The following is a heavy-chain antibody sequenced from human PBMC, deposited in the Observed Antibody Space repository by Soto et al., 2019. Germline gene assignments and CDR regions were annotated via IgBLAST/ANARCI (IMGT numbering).Heavy chain of an antibody. CDR2: TYYRSKWYN. J-gene: IGHJ4*02. V-gene: IGHV6-1*01. CDR1: GDSVSSNSAA. Sequence: KQSPTLSLTCAISGDSVSSNSAAWNWIRQSPSRGLEWLGRTYYRSKWYNDYAVSVKSRITINPVTSKNQFSLQLNSVTPEDTAVYYCARDLFGYSSGWYGYFDYWDQGTLVTVSS. D-gene: IGHD6-19*01. CDR3: ARDLFGYSSGWYGYFDY.